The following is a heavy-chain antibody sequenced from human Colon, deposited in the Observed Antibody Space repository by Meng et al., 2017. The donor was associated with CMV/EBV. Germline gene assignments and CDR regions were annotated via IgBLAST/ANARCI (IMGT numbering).Heavy chain of an antibody. CDR2: ISAYNGNT. CDR1: GDTFIDFG. V-gene: IGHV1-18*01. CDR3: ATELSRGGY. Sequence: QVQLVQAGTEVKKPGAAVNVSCKASGDTFIDFGISWVRQAPGQGLEWMGWISAYNGNTNYAPEFQGRVTLTTDTSTTTDTSTTTVYMELRSLRSDDTAIYYCATELSRGGYWGQGTLLTVSS. J-gene: IGHJ4*02.